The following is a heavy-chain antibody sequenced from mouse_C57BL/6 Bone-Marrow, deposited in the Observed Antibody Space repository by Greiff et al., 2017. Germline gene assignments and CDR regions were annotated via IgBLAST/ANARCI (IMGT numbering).Heavy chain of an antibody. D-gene: IGHD2-3*01. J-gene: IGHJ3*01. CDR3: ARSDGYYLAWFAY. Sequence: VQLQESGAELARPGASVKMSCKASGYTFTSYTMHWVKQRPGQGLEWIGYINPSSGYPKYNQKFKDKATLTADKSSSTAYMQLRSLTSEDSAVYYCARSDGYYLAWFAYWGQGTLVTVSA. CDR2: INPSSGYP. CDR1: GYTFTSYT. V-gene: IGHV1-4*01.